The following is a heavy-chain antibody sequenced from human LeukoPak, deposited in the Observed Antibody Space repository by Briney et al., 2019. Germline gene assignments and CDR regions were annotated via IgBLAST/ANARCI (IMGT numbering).Heavy chain of an antibody. D-gene: IGHD1-26*01. CDR2: IKPIFGTT. V-gene: IGHV1-69*01. Sequence: SVKVSCKASGGXFNIYAFTWVRQAPGQGLEWMGGIKPIFGTTDYAQKFQGRVTLTADESTSTLYMELSSLTSEDTAVYYCARGMGATVDYWGLGTLVTVS. J-gene: IGHJ4*02. CDR3: ARGMGATVDY. CDR1: GGXFNIYA.